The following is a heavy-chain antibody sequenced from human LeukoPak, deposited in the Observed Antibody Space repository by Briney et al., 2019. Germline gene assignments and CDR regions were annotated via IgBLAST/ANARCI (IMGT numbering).Heavy chain of an antibody. Sequence: PGGSLRLSCAVSGFTFSSYSVNWVRQAPGKGLEWVSSISSSSSHIYYADSLKGRFTISRDNPKNSLYLQMNSLRAEDTAVYYCARTSTGWSLDYWGQGTLVTVSS. CDR2: ISSSSSHI. CDR3: ARTSTGWSLDY. J-gene: IGHJ4*02. V-gene: IGHV3-21*01. D-gene: IGHD6-19*01. CDR1: GFTFSSYS.